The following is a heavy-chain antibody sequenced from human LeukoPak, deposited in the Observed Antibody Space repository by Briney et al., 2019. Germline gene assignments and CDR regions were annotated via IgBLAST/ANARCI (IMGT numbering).Heavy chain of an antibody. CDR2: IKEHGTLK. J-gene: IGHJ4*02. CDR1: GFTVSPYW. Sequence: GGSLSLPCETSGFTVSPYWMGRAAQAPGKGQQGVSNIKEHGTLKYYVDSVKGRFTISRDNAKNSLYLPMNSLRVEDTAVYYCARDVLGRSGEQLDYWGQGTLVTVSS. D-gene: IGHD3-3*01. V-gene: IGHV3-7*03. CDR3: ARDVLGRSGEQLDY.